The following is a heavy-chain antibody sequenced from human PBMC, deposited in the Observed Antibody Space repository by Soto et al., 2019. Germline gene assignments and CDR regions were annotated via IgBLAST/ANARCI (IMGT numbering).Heavy chain of an antibody. CDR2: ISAYNGNT. V-gene: IGHV1-18*04. CDR1: CYTFTSSG. Sequence: ASVKVSCKASCYTFTSSGISWVRQAPGQGLEWMGWISAYNGNTNYAQKLQGRVTMTTDTSTSTAYMELRSLRSDDTAVYYCARDTLAPYLAPFDYWGQGTLVTVSS. CDR3: ARDTLAPYLAPFDY. J-gene: IGHJ4*02. D-gene: IGHD2-15*01.